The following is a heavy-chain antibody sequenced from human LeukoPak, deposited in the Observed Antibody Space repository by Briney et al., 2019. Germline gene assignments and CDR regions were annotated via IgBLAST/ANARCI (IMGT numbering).Heavy chain of an antibody. V-gene: IGHV1-8*03. D-gene: IGHD3-22*01. J-gene: IGHJ3*02. Sequence: ASVKVSCKASGHTFTTYDINWVRQATGQGLEWMGWMNPNSGNTGYAQKFQGRVTITRNTSISTAYMELSSLRSEDTAVYYCARDRYYYDSSGYANDAFDIWGQGTMVTVSS. CDR2: MNPNSGNT. CDR1: GHTFTTYD. CDR3: ARDRYYYDSSGYANDAFDI.